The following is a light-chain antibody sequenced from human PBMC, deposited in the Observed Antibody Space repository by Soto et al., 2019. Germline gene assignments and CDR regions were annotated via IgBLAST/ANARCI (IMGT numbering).Light chain of an antibody. CDR1: QSVLYSSNNKNY. CDR2: WAS. V-gene: IGKV4-1*01. J-gene: IGKJ2*01. CDR3: QQYYSSPRT. Sequence: DIVMTQSPDSLAVSLGERATINCKSSQSVLYSSNNKNYLAWYQQKPGQTPKLLIYWASTRESGVPARFSGSGSATDFTLTISSLQAEDVAVYYCQQYYSSPRTFGQGTKLEIK.